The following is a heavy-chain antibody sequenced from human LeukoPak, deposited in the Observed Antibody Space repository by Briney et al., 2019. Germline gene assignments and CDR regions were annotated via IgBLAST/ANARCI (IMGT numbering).Heavy chain of an antibody. CDR2: INWKGGST. D-gene: IGHD3-22*01. V-gene: IGHV3-20*01. CDR1: GFTVDDYG. Sequence: PGASLRLSYAPAGFTVDDYGMSSVRHAAGNGMESLSGINWKGGSTDYAGSVKGGFTISRDNAKNSLYLQMNSLRAEDTALYHCARSSSGYLNWFYPWGQGTLVSVSS. J-gene: IGHJ5*02. CDR3: ARSSSGYLNWFYP.